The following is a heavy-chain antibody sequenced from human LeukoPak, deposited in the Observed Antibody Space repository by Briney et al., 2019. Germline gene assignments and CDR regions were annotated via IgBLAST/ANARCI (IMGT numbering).Heavy chain of an antibody. CDR1: GFTFSSYA. V-gene: IGHV3-23*01. CDR2: ISGSGGST. J-gene: IGHJ4*02. CDR3: AKDPGVLISKSGYFDY. D-gene: IGHD2-21*01. Sequence: GGSLRLSXAASGFTFSSYAMSWVRQAPGKGLEWVSAISGSGGSTYYADSVKGRFTISRDNSKNTLYLQMNSLRAEDTAVYYCAKDPGVLISKSGYFDYWGQGTLVTVSS.